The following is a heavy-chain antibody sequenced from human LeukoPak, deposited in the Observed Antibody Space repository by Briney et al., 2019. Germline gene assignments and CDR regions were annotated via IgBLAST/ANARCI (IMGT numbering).Heavy chain of an antibody. J-gene: IGHJ3*02. D-gene: IGHD5-24*01. CDR2: IYSSGST. CDR1: GGSISSNY. Sequence: SETLSLTCTVSGGSISSNYWSWIRQPAGKGLEWIGRIYSSGSTNYNPSPKSRVSMSVDTSKNQFSLKLNSVSAADTAVYYCARHERDASLDHALDIWGQGTMVTVSS. V-gene: IGHV4-4*07. CDR3: ARHERDASLDHALDI.